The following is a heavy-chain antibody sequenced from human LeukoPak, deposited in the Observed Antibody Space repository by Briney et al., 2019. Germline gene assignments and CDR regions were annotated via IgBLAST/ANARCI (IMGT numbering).Heavy chain of an antibody. D-gene: IGHD4-17*01. CDR3: ARMTTVTKQNFDY. V-gene: IGHV4-31*03. Sequence: PSQTLSLTCTVSGGSISSGGYYWSWIRQHPGKGLEWIGYIYYSGSTYYNPSLKSRVTISVDTSKNQFPLKLSSVTAADTAVYYCARMTTVTKQNFDYWGQGTLVTVSS. CDR2: IYYSGST. J-gene: IGHJ4*02. CDR1: GGSISSGGYY.